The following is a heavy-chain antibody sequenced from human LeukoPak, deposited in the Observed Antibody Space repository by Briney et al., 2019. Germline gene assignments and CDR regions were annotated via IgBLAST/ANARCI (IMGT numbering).Heavy chain of an antibody. CDR2: ISSSGSTI. D-gene: IGHD3-10*01. Sequence: GGSLRLSCAASGFTFSSYEMNWVRQAPGKGLEWVSYISSSGSTIYYADSVEGRFTISRDNAKNSLYLQMNSLRAEDTAVYYCARIGGVSSPLDYWGQGTLVTVSS. V-gene: IGHV3-48*03. CDR3: ARIGGVSSPLDY. CDR1: GFTFSSYE. J-gene: IGHJ4*02.